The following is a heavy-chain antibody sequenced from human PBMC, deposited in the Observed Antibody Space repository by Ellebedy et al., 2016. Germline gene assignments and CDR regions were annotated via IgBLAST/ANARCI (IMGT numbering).Heavy chain of an antibody. Sequence: SETLSLXXIVSGDSINAGTSYWSWIRQPAGKGLEWIGRMSTNGNSIYNPSLKSRVTISVDTSKNHFSLDLRSVTAADTAVYYCATLTIPGGSDSWGQGTLVTVSS. J-gene: IGHJ4*02. CDR3: ATLTIPGGSDS. D-gene: IGHD5-24*01. CDR2: MSTNGNS. CDR1: GDSINAGTSY. V-gene: IGHV4-61*02.